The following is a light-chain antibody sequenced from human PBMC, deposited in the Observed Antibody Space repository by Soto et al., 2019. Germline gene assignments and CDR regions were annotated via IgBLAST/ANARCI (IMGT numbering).Light chain of an antibody. CDR2: STS. V-gene: IGLV1-44*01. J-gene: IGLJ1*01. Sequence: QSVLTQPPSASGTPGQIVAISCSGSSSNIGSNTVTWYQQLPGTAPKLLIYSTSQRSSGVPGRFSGSKSGASASLSISGLQSEDEADYYCAACDDRLDVYVFGTGTNVTVL. CDR1: SSNIGSNT. CDR3: AACDDRLDVYV.